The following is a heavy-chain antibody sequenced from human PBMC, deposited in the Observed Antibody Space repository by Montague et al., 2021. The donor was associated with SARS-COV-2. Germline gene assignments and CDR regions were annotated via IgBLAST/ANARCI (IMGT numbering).Heavy chain of an antibody. J-gene: IGHJ4*02. CDR2: IYSSGST. CDR1: GASMSGSY. CDR3: VREGRSSAYAMDY. V-gene: IGHV4-59*01. D-gene: IGHD3-22*01. Sequence: ETLSLTYTVSGASMSGSYWGWVRQPPGKGPEWIGNIYSSGSTHYNPSLKSRVTISVDTSKSRFSLRLTSVTAADTAVYYCVREGRSSAYAMDYWGQGTLVTVSS.